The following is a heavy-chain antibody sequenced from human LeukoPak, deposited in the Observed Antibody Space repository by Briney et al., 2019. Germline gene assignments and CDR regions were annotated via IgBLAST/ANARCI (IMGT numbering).Heavy chain of an antibody. CDR1: GFSFRDYW. CDR2: IEPDGSGK. J-gene: IGHJ4*02. Sequence: GGSLRLSCAASGFSFRDYWMSWVRQAPGKGLEWVADIEPDGSGKTDVDSVKGRFTISRDNAQQSLYLQMDTLTAEDTAVYYCVTSWVRQERDFWGQGTLVTVSS. D-gene: IGHD3-10*01. CDR3: VTSWVRQERDF. V-gene: IGHV3-7*01.